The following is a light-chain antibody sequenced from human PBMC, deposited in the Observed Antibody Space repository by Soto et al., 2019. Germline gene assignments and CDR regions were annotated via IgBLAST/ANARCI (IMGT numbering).Light chain of an antibody. J-gene: IGLJ2*01. Sequence: QSVLTQPPSVSAAPGQKVTISCSGSSSNIGNNYVSWYQQLPGTAPKLLIYDNNKRPSGIPDRFSGSKSGTSATLGITGLXXGXEADYYCGTWDSSLSGGVFGGGTQLTVL. CDR3: GTWDSSLSGGV. V-gene: IGLV1-51*01. CDR1: SSNIGNNY. CDR2: DNN.